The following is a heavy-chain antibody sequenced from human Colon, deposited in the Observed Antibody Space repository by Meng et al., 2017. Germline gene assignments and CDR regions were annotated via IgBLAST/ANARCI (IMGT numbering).Heavy chain of an antibody. J-gene: IGHJ4*02. CDR1: GFTFSSYW. V-gene: IGHV3-74*01. CDR3: ARDGGHRSDY. Sequence: EVRLVGSGGGLVRPGGSLSMSCAASGFTFSSYWLHWVRQAPGKGLVWVSRINSDESSISYADSVKGRFTISRDNAKNTLYLQMNSLRAEDTAVYYCARDGGHRSDYWGQGTLVTVSS. D-gene: IGHD2-15*01. CDR2: INSDESSI.